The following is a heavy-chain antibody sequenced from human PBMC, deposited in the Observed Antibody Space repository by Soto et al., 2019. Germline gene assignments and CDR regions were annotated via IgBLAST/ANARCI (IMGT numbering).Heavy chain of an antibody. V-gene: IGHV4-30-4*01. CDR2: IYYSGST. Sequence: TLSLTCTVSGCSISGGGYYWSWIRQPPGKGLGGIGYIYYSGSTYYNPSLKSRVTISVDTSKNQFSLKLSSVTAADTAVYYCARDSIVVAAFSYYYYGMDVWGQGTTVTVSS. J-gene: IGHJ6*02. D-gene: IGHD2-15*01. CDR1: GCSISGGGYY. CDR3: ARDSIVVAAFSYYYYGMDV.